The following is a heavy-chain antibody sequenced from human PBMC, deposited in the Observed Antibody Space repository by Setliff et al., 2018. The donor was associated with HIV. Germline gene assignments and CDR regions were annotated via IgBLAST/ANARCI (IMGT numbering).Heavy chain of an antibody. CDR1: NVSINSYY. J-gene: IGHJ5*02. Sequence: PSETLSLTCTVSNVSINSYYWSWIRQPAGRALEWSGRIYSSGSTNYNPSLKSRVKMSLDTSKNQFSLKLSSVTAAETAVYFCARDLPELTGRSFYPWGQGIQVTVSS. CDR2: IYSSGST. D-gene: IGHD7-27*01. V-gene: IGHV4-4*07. CDR3: ARDLPELTGRSFYP.